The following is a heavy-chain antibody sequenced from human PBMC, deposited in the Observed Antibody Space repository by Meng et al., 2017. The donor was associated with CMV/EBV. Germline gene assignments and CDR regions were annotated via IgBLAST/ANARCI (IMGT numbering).Heavy chain of an antibody. D-gene: IGHD2-21*02. CDR1: GGSISSGAYG. CDR3: ASDGDNPVNS. V-gene: IGHV4-30-4*08. Sequence: ALLLEPGPGLVKPSQTPSLSCTVSGGSISSGAYGWGWVRKPERKGLEWIGYIYYRGSTYYIPSLKSRVTISVDLSKNPFSLTLSYFTAADPAVYYCASDGDNPVNSWGQGTLVTVSS. J-gene: IGHJ4*02. CDR2: IYYRGST.